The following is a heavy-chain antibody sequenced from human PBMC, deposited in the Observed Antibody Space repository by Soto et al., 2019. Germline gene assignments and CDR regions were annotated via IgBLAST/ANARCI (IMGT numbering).Heavy chain of an antibody. V-gene: IGHV4-59*01. CDR2: IYYSGST. CDR3: ASLGPGVVAYYGMDV. J-gene: IGHJ6*02. Sequence: SETLSLTCTVTGVSISSYYWSWMRKPPGKGLEWIGYIYYSGSTNYNPSLKSRVTISVDTSKNQFSLKLSSVTAADTAVYYCASLGPGVVAYYGMDVWGQGTTIT. D-gene: IGHD5-12*01. CDR1: GVSISSYY.